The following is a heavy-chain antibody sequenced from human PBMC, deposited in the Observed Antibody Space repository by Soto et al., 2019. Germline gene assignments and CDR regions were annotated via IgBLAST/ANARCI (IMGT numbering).Heavy chain of an antibody. CDR2: ISGSGGST. Sequence: GGSLRLSCAASGFTFSSYAMSWVRQAPGKGLEWVSAISGSGGSTYYADSVKGRLTISRDNSKNTLYLQMNSLRAEDTAVYYCAKATYYDILTGYPLHYYYGMDVWGQGTTVTVSS. J-gene: IGHJ6*02. D-gene: IGHD3-9*01. V-gene: IGHV3-23*01. CDR1: GFTFSSYA. CDR3: AKATYYDILTGYPLHYYYGMDV.